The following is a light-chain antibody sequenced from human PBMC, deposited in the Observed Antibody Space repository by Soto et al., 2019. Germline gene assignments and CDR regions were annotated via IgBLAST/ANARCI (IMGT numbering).Light chain of an antibody. CDR1: SSNIGAHYD. J-gene: IGLJ1*01. Sequence: QSVLTQPPSVSLAPGQRVTMSCTGSSSNIGAHYDVHWYQQLPGTAPKLLIYGNSNRPSGVPDRFSGSKSGTSASLAITGLQAEDEADYYCQSYDNSLSVYVFGTGTKVTVL. V-gene: IGLV1-40*01. CDR3: QSYDNSLSVYV. CDR2: GNS.